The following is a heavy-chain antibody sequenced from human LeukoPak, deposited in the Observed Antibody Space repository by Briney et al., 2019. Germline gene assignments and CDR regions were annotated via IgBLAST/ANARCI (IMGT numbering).Heavy chain of an antibody. V-gene: IGHV4-39*07. Sequence: SETLSLTCTVSGGSISSSSYYWGWIRQPPGKGLEWIGRIYYSGSTYYNPSLKSRVTISVDTSKNQFSLKLGSVTAADTAVYYCARDPLLAARRGVFDYWGQGTLVTVSS. D-gene: IGHD6-6*01. CDR3: ARDPLLAARRGVFDY. CDR1: GGSISSSSYY. CDR2: IYYSGST. J-gene: IGHJ4*02.